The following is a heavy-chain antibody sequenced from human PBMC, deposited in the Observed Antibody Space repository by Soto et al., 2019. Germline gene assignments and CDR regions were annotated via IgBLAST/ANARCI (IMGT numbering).Heavy chain of an antibody. D-gene: IGHD6-13*01. J-gene: IGHJ6*02. CDR2: ISSNGGRT. Sequence: GGSLRLSCAASGFTFSSYAMHWVRQAPGKGLEYVSAISSNGGRTYYANSVKGRFTISRDNSKNTLYLQMGSLRAEDMAVYYCARAGIAAAGTTRDYYYYGMDVWGQGTTVTVSS. V-gene: IGHV3-64*01. CDR1: GFTFSSYA. CDR3: ARAGIAAAGTTRDYYYYGMDV.